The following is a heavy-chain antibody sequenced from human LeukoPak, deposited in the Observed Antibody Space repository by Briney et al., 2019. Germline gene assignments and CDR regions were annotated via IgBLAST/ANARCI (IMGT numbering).Heavy chain of an antibody. J-gene: IGHJ6*02. CDR3: ARGGYDFWSGYYRYYYYGMDV. V-gene: IGHV4-59*01. CDR1: GGSISSYY. Sequence: SETLSLTCTVSGGSISSYYWSWIRQPPGKGLEGIGYIYYSGSTNYNPSLKSRVTISVDTSKNQFSLKLSSVTAADTAVYYCARGGYDFWSGYYRYYYYGMDVWGQGTTVTVSS. D-gene: IGHD3-3*01. CDR2: IYYSGST.